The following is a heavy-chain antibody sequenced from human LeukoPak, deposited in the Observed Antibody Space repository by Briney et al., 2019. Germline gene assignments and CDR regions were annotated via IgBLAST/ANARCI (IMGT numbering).Heavy chain of an antibody. CDR2: IYPGDSDT. J-gene: IGHJ4*02. V-gene: IGHV5-51*01. CDR1: GYSFTSYW. CDR3: ARGGLGPIDY. D-gene: IGHD6-19*01. Sequence: GASLKISCKGSGYSFTSYWICWVRQMPGKGLEWMGIIYPGDSDTRYSPAFQGLVTISADKSISTAYLQRSSLTASDTAMYYCARGGLGPIDYWGQGTLVTVSS.